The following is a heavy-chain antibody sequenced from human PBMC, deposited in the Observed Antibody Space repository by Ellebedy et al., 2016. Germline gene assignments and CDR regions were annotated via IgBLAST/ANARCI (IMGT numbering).Heavy chain of an antibody. Sequence: SETLSLTXTVSGGSISRYYWSWIRQPPGKGLEWIGYIYYSGSTNYNPSLESRVTISVDTSKNQYSLRLSSVTAADTAVYYCARLMVRGVTEKANYFDYWGQGNLVTVSS. V-gene: IGHV4-59*01. J-gene: IGHJ4*02. CDR2: IYYSGST. CDR3: ARLMVRGVTEKANYFDY. D-gene: IGHD3-10*01. CDR1: GGSISRYY.